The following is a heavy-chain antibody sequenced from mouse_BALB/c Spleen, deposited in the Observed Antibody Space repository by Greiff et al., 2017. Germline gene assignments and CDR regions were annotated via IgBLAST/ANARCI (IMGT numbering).Heavy chain of an antibody. D-gene: IGHD2-1*01. J-gene: IGHJ4*01. V-gene: IGHV2-9*02. Sequence: VQLQESGPGLVAPSQSLSITCTVSGFSLTSYGVHWVRQPPGKGLEWLGVIWAGGSTNYNSALMSRLSISTDNSKSQVFLKMNSLQTDDTAMYYCARYYYGNYHAMDYWGQGTSVTVSS. CDR3: ARYYYGNYHAMDY. CDR1: GFSLTSYG. CDR2: IWAGGST.